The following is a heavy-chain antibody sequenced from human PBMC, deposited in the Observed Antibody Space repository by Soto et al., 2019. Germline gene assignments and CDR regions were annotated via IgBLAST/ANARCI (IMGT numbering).Heavy chain of an antibody. CDR3: ARGKDDYVWGSYRHHYFFDY. Sequence: SLSLTCAVYGGSFSGYYWSWIRQPPGKGLEWIGEINHSGSTNYNPSLKSRVTISVDTSKNQFSLKLSSVTAADTAVYYCARGKDDYVWGSYRHHYFFDYWGQGTLVTVSS. V-gene: IGHV4-34*01. CDR1: GGSFSGYY. CDR2: INHSGST. J-gene: IGHJ4*02. D-gene: IGHD3-16*02.